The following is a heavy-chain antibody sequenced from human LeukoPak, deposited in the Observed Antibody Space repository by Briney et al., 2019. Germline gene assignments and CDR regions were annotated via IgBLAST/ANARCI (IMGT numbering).Heavy chain of an antibody. CDR2: IFHSASP. D-gene: IGHD3-16*01. CDR3: ARHSQSYGPYNWFDP. V-gene: IGHV4-59*08. CDR1: DGSIRSYH. Sequence: PSETLSLTCNVTDGSIRSYHWSWIRQPPGKGLQWLGHIFHSASPHYNPSLNSRLTLSLGTSRSQISLKLDSVTAADTALYFCARHSQSYGPYNWFDPWGQGTQVTVSS. J-gene: IGHJ5*02.